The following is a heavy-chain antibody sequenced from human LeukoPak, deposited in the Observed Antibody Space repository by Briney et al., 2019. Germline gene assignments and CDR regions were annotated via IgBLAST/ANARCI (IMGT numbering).Heavy chain of an antibody. CDR1: GGSISSGGYY. V-gene: IGHV4-31*03. Sequence: SETLSLTCTVSGGSISSGGYYWSWVRQHPGKGPEWIGYIYYSGSTYYNPSLKSRVTISVDTSKNQFSLKLSSVTAADTAVYYCAREGTTVTYYYGMDVWGQGTTVTVSS. D-gene: IGHD4-11*01. J-gene: IGHJ6*02. CDR2: IYYSGST. CDR3: AREGTTVTYYYGMDV.